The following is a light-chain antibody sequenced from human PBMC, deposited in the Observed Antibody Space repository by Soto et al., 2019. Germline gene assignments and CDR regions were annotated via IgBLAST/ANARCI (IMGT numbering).Light chain of an antibody. CDR1: QSVSSY. CDR3: QQRSNWLLT. CDR2: DAS. V-gene: IGKV3-11*01. J-gene: IGKJ4*01. Sequence: EIVLTQSPATLSLSPGERATLSCRASQSVSSYLAWYQQKPGQAPRLLFYDASNRATGIPARFSGSGSGTDFTLTISSLETEDFAVYYCQQRSNWLLTFGGGTKVELK.